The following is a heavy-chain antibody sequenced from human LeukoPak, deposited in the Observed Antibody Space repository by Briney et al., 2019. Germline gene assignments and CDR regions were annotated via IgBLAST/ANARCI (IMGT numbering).Heavy chain of an antibody. CDR1: GFXFSSYG. CDR3: AKDRIVISFGDVSKH. CDR2: ISYDGNHK. Sequence: GRSLRLSCAASGFXFSSYGIHWVRQAPGKGLEWVAVISYDGNHKHYADSVKGRFTISRDNSKNTLYLQMTSLRVEDTAVYFCAKDRIVISFGDVSKHWGQGTLVTVSS. V-gene: IGHV3-30*18. D-gene: IGHD3-10*01. J-gene: IGHJ1*01.